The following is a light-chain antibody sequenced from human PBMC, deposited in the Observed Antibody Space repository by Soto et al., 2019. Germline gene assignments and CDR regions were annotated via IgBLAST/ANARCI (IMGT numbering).Light chain of an antibody. J-gene: IGKJ5*01. CDR2: AAS. Sequence: DIQMTQSPSSLSVSEGDRVTITCRASQGIDNRLAWYQQKPGKAPKLLIYAASTLQAGVVSRFRGSGSGTDFTLTISSLQHEDVATYYCQKYNSAPFTFGQGTRLEIK. CDR3: QKYNSAPFT. V-gene: IGKV1-27*01. CDR1: QGIDNR.